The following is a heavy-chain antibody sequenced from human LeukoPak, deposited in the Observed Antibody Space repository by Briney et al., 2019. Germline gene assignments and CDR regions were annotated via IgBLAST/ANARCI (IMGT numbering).Heavy chain of an antibody. V-gene: IGHV4-4*02. CDR3: ARVSVYDFWSGLLNWFDP. D-gene: IGHD3-3*01. CDR2: IHRSGST. Sequence: SETLSLTCSVSGDSISSSNWWTWVRQPPGRGLEWIGEIHRSGSTHYNPSLKSRVTILVDKSNNQFSLMLSSVTAADTAVYYCARVSVYDFWSGLLNWFDPWGQGTLVTVSS. J-gene: IGHJ5*02. CDR1: GDSISSSNW.